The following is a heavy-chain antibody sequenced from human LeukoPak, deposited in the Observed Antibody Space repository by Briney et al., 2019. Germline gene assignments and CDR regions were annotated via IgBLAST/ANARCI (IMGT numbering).Heavy chain of an antibody. V-gene: IGHV3-33*06. Sequence: PGGSLRLSCAASGFTFSSYGMHWVRQAPGKGLEWVAVIWYDGSNKYYADSVKGRFTISRDNSKHTLYLQMNSLRAEDTAVYYCEKGVGDYVPYYFDYWGQGTLVTVSS. D-gene: IGHD4-17*01. CDR1: GFTFSSYG. J-gene: IGHJ4*02. CDR2: IWYDGSNK. CDR3: EKGVGDYVPYYFDY.